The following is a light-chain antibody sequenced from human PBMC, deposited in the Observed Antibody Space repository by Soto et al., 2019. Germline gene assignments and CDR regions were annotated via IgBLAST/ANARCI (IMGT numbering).Light chain of an antibody. V-gene: IGLV2-8*01. J-gene: IGLJ1*01. CDR2: EVT. CDR1: SSDVGGYDY. CDR3: SSYTGGNPSYV. Sequence: QSLLTQPASASGSPGQSVTISCTGTSSDVGGYDYVSWYQQHPGKAPKLMIYEVTIRPSGVSDRFSGSKSGNTASLTVSGLQAEDEADYYCSSYTGGNPSYVFGTGTKVTVL.